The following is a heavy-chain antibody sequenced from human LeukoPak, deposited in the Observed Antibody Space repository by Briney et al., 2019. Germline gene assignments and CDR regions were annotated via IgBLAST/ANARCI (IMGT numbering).Heavy chain of an antibody. CDR2: ISSSSSTI. CDR1: GFTFSSYS. CDR3: AGDRNSDWYSPLDY. J-gene: IGHJ4*02. Sequence: GGSLRLSCAASGFTFSSYSMNWVRQAPGKGLEWVSYISSSSSTIYYADSVKGRFTISRDNSRNTVYMQMDSLRAEDTAIYYCAGDRNSDWYSPLDYWGQGSQVTVSP. V-gene: IGHV3-48*01. D-gene: IGHD6-19*01.